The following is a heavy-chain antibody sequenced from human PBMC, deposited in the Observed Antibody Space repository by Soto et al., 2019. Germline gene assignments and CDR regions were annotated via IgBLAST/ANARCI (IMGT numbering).Heavy chain of an antibody. D-gene: IGHD2-15*01. CDR3: AKDSSGGTYDYYYGMDV. V-gene: IGHV3-23*01. CDR1: GFTFSSYA. J-gene: IGHJ6*02. CDR2: ISGSGGST. Sequence: EVQLLESGGGLVQPGGSLRLSCAASGFTFSSYAMSWVRQAPGKGLEWVSAISGSGGSTYYADSVKGRFTISRDNSKNTLYLQMNSLRAADTAVNYCAKDSSGGTYDYYYGMDVWGQGTTVTVSS.